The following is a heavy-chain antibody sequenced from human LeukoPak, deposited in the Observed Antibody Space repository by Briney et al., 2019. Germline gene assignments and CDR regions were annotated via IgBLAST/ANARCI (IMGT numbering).Heavy chain of an antibody. CDR2: ISSDGNTK. CDR1: GFTFTSYA. Sequence: PGRTLRLSCAAFGFTFTSYALHWVRQPPGKRLERMAVISSDGNTKYYLDSVKGRFSISRDNYKNTLYLQMSSLNSDDTAMYFCASISGASWGDFWGQGTQVTVSS. J-gene: IGHJ4*02. V-gene: IGHV3-30-3*01. D-gene: IGHD3-16*01. CDR3: ASISGASWGDF.